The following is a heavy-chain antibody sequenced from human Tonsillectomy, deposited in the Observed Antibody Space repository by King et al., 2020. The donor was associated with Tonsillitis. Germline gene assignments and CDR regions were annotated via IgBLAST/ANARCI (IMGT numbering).Heavy chain of an antibody. Sequence: EVQLVESGGGLVKPGGSLRLSCAASGFTFSNAWMSWVRQAPGKGLEWVGRIKSKTDGGTTDYAAPVKGRFTISRDDSKNTRYLQMNSLKTEDTAVYYCTSDPAYYDILTVYRVDYWGQGTLVTVSS. CDR2: IKSKTDGGTT. CDR1: GFTFSNAW. V-gene: IGHV3-15*01. CDR3: TSDPAYYDILTVYRVDY. D-gene: IGHD3-9*01. J-gene: IGHJ4*02.